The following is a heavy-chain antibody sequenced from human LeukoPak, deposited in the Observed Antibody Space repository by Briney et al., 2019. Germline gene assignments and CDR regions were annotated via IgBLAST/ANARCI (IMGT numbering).Heavy chain of an antibody. V-gene: IGHV1-46*01. CDR3: ARALPRGGRSWYLMY. J-gene: IGHJ4*02. CDR2: INPSGGST. D-gene: IGHD6-13*01. Sequence: ASVKVSCKASGYTFTSYGISWVRQAPGQGLEWMGIINPSGGSTSYAQKFQGRVTMTRDTSTSTVYMELSSLRSEDTAVYYCARALPRGGRSWYLMYWGQGTLVTVSS. CDR1: GYTFTSYG.